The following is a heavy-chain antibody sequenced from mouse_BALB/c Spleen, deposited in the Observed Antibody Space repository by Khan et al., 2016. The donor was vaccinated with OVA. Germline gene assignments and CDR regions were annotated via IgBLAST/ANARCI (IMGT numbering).Heavy chain of an antibody. J-gene: IGHJ4*01. CDR2: IWSDGST. V-gene: IGHV2-3*01. Sequence: VQLKESGPGLVAPSQSLSITCTVSGFSLTNYGVNWVRQPPGKGLEWLGVIWSDGSTNYHSALISRLIISKDNSKSQVFLKLSSLQTDATATYYCAKFTPAYYSMDYWGQGTSVTVSS. CDR1: GFSLTNYG. CDR3: AKFTPAYYSMDY. D-gene: IGHD1-2*01.